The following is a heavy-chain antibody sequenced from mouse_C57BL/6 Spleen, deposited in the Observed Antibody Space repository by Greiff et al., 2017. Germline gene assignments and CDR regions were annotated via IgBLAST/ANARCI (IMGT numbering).Heavy chain of an antibody. Sequence: QVQLKQPGAELVKPGASVKMSCKASGYTFTSYWITWVKQRPGQGLEWIGDIYPGSGSTNYNGKFKSKATLTVDTSSSTAYMQLSSLTSEDSAVYYCARTFDYGSSYLDYWGQGTTLTVSS. D-gene: IGHD1-1*01. CDR3: ARTFDYGSSYLDY. V-gene: IGHV1-55*01. CDR1: GYTFTSYW. J-gene: IGHJ2*01. CDR2: IYPGSGST.